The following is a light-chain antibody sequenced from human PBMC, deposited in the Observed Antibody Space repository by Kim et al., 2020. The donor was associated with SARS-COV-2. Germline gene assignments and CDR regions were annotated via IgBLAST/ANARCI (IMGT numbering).Light chain of an antibody. CDR2: GAS. J-gene: IGKJ4*01. V-gene: IGKV3-20*01. CDR3: QQYGSSPPTLT. Sequence: GERATLSCRASQSVSSSYLAWYQQKPGQAPRLLIYGASSRATGIPDRFSGSGSGTDFTLTISRLEPEDFAVYYCQQYGSSPPTLTFGGGTKVEIK. CDR1: QSVSSSY.